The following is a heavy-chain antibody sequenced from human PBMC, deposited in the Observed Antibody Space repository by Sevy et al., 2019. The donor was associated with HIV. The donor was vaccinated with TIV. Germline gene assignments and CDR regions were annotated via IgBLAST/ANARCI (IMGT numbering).Heavy chain of an antibody. CDR3: ARDLISGSYGGWFDP. CDR2: ISSSSSYI. Sequence: GGSLRLSCAASGFTFSSYSMNWVRQAPGKGLEWVSSISSSSSYIYYADSVKGRFTISRDSAKNSLYLQMNSLRAEDTAVYYCARDLISGSYGGWFDPWGQGTLVTVSS. D-gene: IGHD1-26*01. J-gene: IGHJ5*02. V-gene: IGHV3-21*01. CDR1: GFTFSSYS.